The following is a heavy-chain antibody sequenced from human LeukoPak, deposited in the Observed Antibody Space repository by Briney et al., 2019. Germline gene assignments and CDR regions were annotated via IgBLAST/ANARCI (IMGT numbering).Heavy chain of an antibody. CDR3: ARDNSVGDVAWWFDP. CDR1: GYTFTSYG. J-gene: IGHJ5*02. V-gene: IGHV1-46*01. Sequence: GASVKVSCKASGYTFTSYGISWVRQAPGQGLEWVGLINPTGTTTVYAQKFQGRVTLTRDMSTSTDYMELRSLKSEDTAVYYCARDNSVGDVAWWFDPWGQGTLVTVSS. D-gene: IGHD1-26*01. CDR2: INPTGTTT.